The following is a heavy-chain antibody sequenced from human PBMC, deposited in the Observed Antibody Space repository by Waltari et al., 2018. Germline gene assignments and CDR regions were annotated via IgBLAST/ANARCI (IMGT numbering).Heavy chain of an antibody. D-gene: IGHD3-22*01. CDR1: GYTFTSYD. Sequence: QVQLVQSGAEVKKPGASVKVSCKASGYTFTSYDINWVRQATGQGLEWMGWMNPNSGNPAFAQQFPGRVTVDRTASIRTAYMELGSLRSEDTAVYYWARGGGYSQGYYYYGMDVWGQGTTVTVSS. V-gene: IGHV1-8*01. J-gene: IGHJ6*02. CDR2: MNPNSGNP. CDR3: ARGGGYSQGYYYYGMDV.